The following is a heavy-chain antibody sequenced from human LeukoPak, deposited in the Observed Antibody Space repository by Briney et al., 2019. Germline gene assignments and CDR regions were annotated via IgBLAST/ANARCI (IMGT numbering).Heavy chain of an antibody. CDR2: IIPIFGTA. J-gene: IGHJ3*02. CDR3: ARGGSGYQIHDAFDT. CDR1: GGTFSSYA. Sequence: GASVKVSCKASGGTFSSYAISWVRQAPGQGLEWMGGIIPIFGTANYEQKFQGRVTITADESTSTAYMELSSLRSEDTAVYYCARGGSGYQIHDAFDTWGQGTMVTVSS. D-gene: IGHD3-3*01. V-gene: IGHV1-69*13.